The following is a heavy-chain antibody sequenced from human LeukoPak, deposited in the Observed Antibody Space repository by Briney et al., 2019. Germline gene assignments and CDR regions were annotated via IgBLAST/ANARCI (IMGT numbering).Heavy chain of an antibody. CDR2: ISYDGSNK. Sequence: PGGSLRLSCAASGFTFSSYAMHWVRQAPGKGLEWVAVISYDGSNKYYADSVKGRFTISRDNSKNTLYLQMNSLRAEDTAVYYCARAYDHGDYSSFDYWGQGTLVTVSS. J-gene: IGHJ4*02. CDR3: ARAYDHGDYSSFDY. V-gene: IGHV3-30-3*01. D-gene: IGHD4-17*01. CDR1: GFTFSSYA.